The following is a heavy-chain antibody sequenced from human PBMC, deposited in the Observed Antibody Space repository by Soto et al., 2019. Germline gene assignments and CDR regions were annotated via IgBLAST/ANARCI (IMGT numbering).Heavy chain of an antibody. V-gene: IGHV3-23*01. CDR2: ISTSGGST. D-gene: IGHD3-3*01. Sequence: PGGSLRLSCAASGFTFSCYAMSWVRQAPGKGLDWLSGISTSGGSTYYADSVKGRFTISRDNSKNTVYLQMNSLRAEDTAVYYCAKVDGGSPSGPLPDYWGQGTLVTVSS. CDR1: GFTFSCYA. J-gene: IGHJ4*02. CDR3: AKVDGGSPSGPLPDY.